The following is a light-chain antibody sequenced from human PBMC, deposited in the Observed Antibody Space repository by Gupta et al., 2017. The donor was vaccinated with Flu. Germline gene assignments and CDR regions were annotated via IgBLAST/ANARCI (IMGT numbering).Light chain of an antibody. V-gene: IGKV3-11*01. J-gene: IGKJ4*01. CDR1: QSVSRY. CDR3: QQRSNRPPLT. CDR2: DGS. Sequence: EIVLTQSPATLSLSPGERATLSCRASQSVSRYLAWYQHRPGQAPRLLIYDGSNRATGVPARFSGSGYGTDFTLTISSREPEDFAVYYCQQRSNRPPLTFGGGTKVEIK.